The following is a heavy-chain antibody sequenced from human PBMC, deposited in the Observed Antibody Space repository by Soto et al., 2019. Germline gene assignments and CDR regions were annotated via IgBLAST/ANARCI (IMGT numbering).Heavy chain of an antibody. CDR1: GFTFSAYT. J-gene: IGHJ5*02. CDR3: ARRSGGGNCLDL. CDR2: ISYDESDR. V-gene: IGHV3-30-3*01. D-gene: IGHD2-15*01. Sequence: QVQLVESGGGVVQPGRSLRLSCAASGFTFSAYTMHWVRQAPGKGLEWVSLISYDESDRFYADSVKGRFTISRDISKNTLYLQMTSLRSEDTAVYYCARRSGGGNCLDLWGQGTLVTVSS.